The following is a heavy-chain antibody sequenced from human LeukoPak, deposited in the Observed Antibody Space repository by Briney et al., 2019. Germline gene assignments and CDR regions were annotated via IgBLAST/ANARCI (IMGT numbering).Heavy chain of an antibody. CDR3: ARVLRYFDWSIYFDY. J-gene: IGHJ4*02. CDR1: GFTVSSNY. D-gene: IGHD3-9*01. Sequence: GGSLRLSCAASGFTVSSNYMSWVRQAPGKGLEWVSVIYGGGSTYYADSVKGRFTISRDNSKNTLYLQMNSLRAEDTAVYYCARVLRYFDWSIYFDYWGQGTLVTVSS. CDR2: IYGGGST. V-gene: IGHV3-53*01.